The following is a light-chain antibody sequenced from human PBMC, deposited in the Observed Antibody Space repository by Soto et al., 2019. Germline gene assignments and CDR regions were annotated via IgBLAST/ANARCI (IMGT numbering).Light chain of an antibody. CDR2: GAS. CDR1: QSVSSN. V-gene: IGKV3-15*01. J-gene: IGKJ1*01. Sequence: EIVMTQSPGTLSVSPGERATLSCRSSQSVSSNLAWSQQKPGQAPRLLSYGASTRATGIPARFSGSRSGTEFTLTISSLQSEDFAVYYCQQYNNWPRTFGQGTKVEIK. CDR3: QQYNNWPRT.